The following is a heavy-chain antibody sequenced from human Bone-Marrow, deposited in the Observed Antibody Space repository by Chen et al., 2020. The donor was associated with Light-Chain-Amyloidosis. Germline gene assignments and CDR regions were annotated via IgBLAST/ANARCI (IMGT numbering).Heavy chain of an antibody. J-gene: IGHJ4*02. CDR1: GFSVSATH. Sequence: EVQLVETGGTLVQPGGSLTISCVVSGFSVSATHMSWVRQATGKGLECVSVIYAEGSTYNADAVKGRFTMSRDNSKNTLFLQMNSLTVEDTAVYYCARVMTGTEKDYWGQGTPVTVSS. CDR3: ARVMTGTEKDY. CDR2: IYAEGST. D-gene: IGHD3-9*01. V-gene: IGHV3-53*02.